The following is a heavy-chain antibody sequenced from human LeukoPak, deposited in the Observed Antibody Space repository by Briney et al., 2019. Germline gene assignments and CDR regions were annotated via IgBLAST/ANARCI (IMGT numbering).Heavy chain of an antibody. CDR3: ARKNPTALRNNWFDP. CDR2: INPGGSHI. Sequence: GESLKISCKGSGYSFTNYWIAWVRQMPGKGLEWMGAINPGGSHIRYSPSFQGQVTISTGKSISTAYLQWSSLKASDTAIYYCARKNPTALRNNWFDPWGQGTLATVSS. D-gene: IGHD5-18*01. V-gene: IGHV5-51*01. J-gene: IGHJ5*02. CDR1: GYSFTNYW.